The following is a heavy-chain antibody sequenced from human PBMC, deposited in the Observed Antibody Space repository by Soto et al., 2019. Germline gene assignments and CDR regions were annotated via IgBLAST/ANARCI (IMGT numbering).Heavy chain of an antibody. CDR3: AMGNSSSSFDY. CDR1: GFTFSSYG. J-gene: IGHJ4*02. CDR2: ISYDGSNK. Sequence: QVQLVESVGGVVQPGRSLRLSCAASGFTFSSYGMHWVRQAPGKGLEWVAVISYDGSNKYYADSVKGRFTISRDNSKNTLYLQMNSLRAEDTAVYYCAMGNSSSSFDYWGQGTLVTVSS. D-gene: IGHD6-6*01. V-gene: IGHV3-30*03.